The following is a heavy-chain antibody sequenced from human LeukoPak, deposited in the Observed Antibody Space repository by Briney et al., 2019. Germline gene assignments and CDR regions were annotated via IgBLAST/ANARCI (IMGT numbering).Heavy chain of an antibody. V-gene: IGHV4-4*07. D-gene: IGHD3-10*01. CDR1: GGSISSYY. J-gene: IGHJ5*02. CDR2: IYTSGST. Sequence: PSETLSLTCTVSGGSISSYYWSWIRQPAGKGLEWIGRIYTSGSTNYNPSLKSRVTMSVDTSKNQFSLKLSSVTAADTAVYYCARDKVFAASGYWFDPWGQGTLVTVSS. CDR3: ARDKVFAASGYWFDP.